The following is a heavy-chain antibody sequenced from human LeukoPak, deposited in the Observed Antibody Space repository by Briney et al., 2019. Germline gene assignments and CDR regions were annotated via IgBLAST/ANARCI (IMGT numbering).Heavy chain of an antibody. CDR1: GYTFTGYY. J-gene: IGHJ4*02. D-gene: IGHD1/OR15-1a*01. V-gene: IGHV1-2*02. Sequence: GASVKVSCKASGYTFTGYYLHWVRQAPGQGLEWMGWIYPHSGGANYAQKFQGRVSMTRDTSISTAYMELHRLTSDDTAVYYCARLEQTDDYWGQGTLVTVSS. CDR3: ARLEQTDDY. CDR2: IYPHSGGA.